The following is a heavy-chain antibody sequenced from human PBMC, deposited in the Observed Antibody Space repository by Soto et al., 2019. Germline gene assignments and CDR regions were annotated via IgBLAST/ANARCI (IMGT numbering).Heavy chain of an antibody. CDR1: GYSFTGDH. D-gene: IGHD6-19*01. CDR3: ARGEVHSSGWNFDY. V-gene: IGHV1-46*03. CDR2: INPSSGST. Sequence: QVQLVQSGAEVRKPGASVKVSCEASGYSFTGDHLHWVRQTPGLGLQWMGRINPSSGSTNYAQKLQGRVTMTRDTSTTTAYMELSSLRSDDTAMYYCARGEVHSSGWNFDYWGQGTQVTVSS. J-gene: IGHJ4*02.